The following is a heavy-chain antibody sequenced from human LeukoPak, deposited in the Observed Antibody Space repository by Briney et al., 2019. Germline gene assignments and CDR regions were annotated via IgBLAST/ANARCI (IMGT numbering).Heavy chain of an antibody. D-gene: IGHD1-14*01. CDR3: ASRTGGLNYYYMDV. CDR2: IYYSGST. J-gene: IGHJ6*03. Sequence: SETLSLTCTVSGGSISSSSYYWGWIRQPPGKGLEWIGSIYYSGSTYYNPSLKSRVTISVDTSKNQFSLKLSSVTAADTAVYYCASRTGGLNYYYMDVWGKGTTVTVSS. V-gene: IGHV4-39*07. CDR1: GGSISSSSYY.